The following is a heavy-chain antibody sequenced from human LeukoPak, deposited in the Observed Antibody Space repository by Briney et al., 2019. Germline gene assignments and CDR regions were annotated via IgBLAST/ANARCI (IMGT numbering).Heavy chain of an antibody. CDR2: ISAYNGNT. V-gene: IGHV1-18*01. CDR1: GYTFTSYG. Sequence: ASVKVSCKASGYTFTSYGISWVRQAPGQGLEWMGWISAYNGNTNYAQKLQGRVTMTTDTSTSTAYMELRSLRSDDTAVYYCARLSAYYINDAFDIWGQGTMVTVSS. J-gene: IGHJ3*02. D-gene: IGHD3-3*01. CDR3: ARLSAYYINDAFDI.